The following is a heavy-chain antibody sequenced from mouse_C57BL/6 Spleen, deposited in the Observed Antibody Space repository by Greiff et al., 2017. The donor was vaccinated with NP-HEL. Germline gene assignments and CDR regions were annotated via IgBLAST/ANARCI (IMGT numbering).Heavy chain of an antibody. CDR1: GFTFSDYG. CDR2: ISSGSSTI. V-gene: IGHV5-17*01. CDR3: ARPYGSSYWYFDV. J-gene: IGHJ1*03. D-gene: IGHD1-1*01. Sequence: EVKLVESGGGLVKPGGSLKLSCAASGFTFSDYGMHWVRQAPEKGLEWVAYISSGSSTIYYADTVKGRFTISRDNAKNTLFLQMTSLRSEDTAMYYCARPYGSSYWYFDVWGKGTTVTVAS.